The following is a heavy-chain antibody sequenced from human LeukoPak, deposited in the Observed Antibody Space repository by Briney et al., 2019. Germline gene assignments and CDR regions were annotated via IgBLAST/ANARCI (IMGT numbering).Heavy chain of an antibody. CDR3: ARDMCSSMSCSNWFDP. CDR2: ISAYNGNT. V-gene: IGHV1-18*01. CDR1: GYTFTSYA. Sequence: GASVKVSCKASGYTFTSYAVSWVRQAPGQGLEYMGYISAYNGNTNYAHNLQGRVTMTTDTSTTTVYMELRSLRSDDTAVYYCARDMCSSMSCSNWFDPWGQGTLVTVSS. J-gene: IGHJ5*02. D-gene: IGHD2-2*01.